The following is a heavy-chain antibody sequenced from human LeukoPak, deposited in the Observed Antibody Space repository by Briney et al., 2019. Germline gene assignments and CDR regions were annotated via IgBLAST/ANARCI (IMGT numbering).Heavy chain of an antibody. D-gene: IGHD4-23*01. CDR3: ARVSTTVVTPIFDY. CDR2: IYYSGST. Sequence: SETLSLTCTVSGGSISSGDYYWSWIRRPPGKGLEWIGYIYYSGSTYYNPSLKSRVTISVDTSKNQFSLKLSSVTAADTAVYYCARVSTTVVTPIFDYWGQGTLVTVSS. J-gene: IGHJ4*02. V-gene: IGHV4-30-4*01. CDR1: GGSISSGDYY.